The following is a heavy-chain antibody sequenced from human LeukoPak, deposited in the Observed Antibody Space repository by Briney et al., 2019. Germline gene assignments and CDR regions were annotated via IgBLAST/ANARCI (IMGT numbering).Heavy chain of an antibody. CDR3: ARVGDVDAFDI. D-gene: IGHD4-17*01. J-gene: IGHJ3*02. CDR1: GLTFSSYA. Sequence: GGSLRLSCAASGLTFSSYAMHWVRQAPGKGLEYVSAINNKGRSTYYANSVQGRFTISRDNSKNTLYLQMGSLRAEDMAVYYCARVGDVDAFDIWGQGTMVTVSS. V-gene: IGHV3-64*01. CDR2: INNKGRST.